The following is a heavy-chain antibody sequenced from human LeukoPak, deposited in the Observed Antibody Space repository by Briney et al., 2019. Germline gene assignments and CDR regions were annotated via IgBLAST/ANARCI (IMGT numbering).Heavy chain of an antibody. D-gene: IGHD4-17*01. J-gene: IGHJ5*02. V-gene: IGHV1-24*01. CDR1: GYTLTELS. CDR2: FDPEDGET. CDR3: ARAGGEYGDYPEGNWFDP. Sequence: GASVKVSCKVSGYTLTELSMHWVRQAPGKGLEWMGGFDPEDGETIYAQKFQGRVTMTEDTSTDTAYMELSSLRSEDTAVYYCARAGGEYGDYPEGNWFDPWGQGTLVTVSS.